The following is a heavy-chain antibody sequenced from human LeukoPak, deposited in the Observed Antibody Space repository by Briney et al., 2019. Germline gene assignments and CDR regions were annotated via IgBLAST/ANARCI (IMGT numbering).Heavy chain of an antibody. V-gene: IGHV4-38-2*02. CDR1: GGSISSVYY. J-gene: IGHJ5*02. Sequence: SETLSLTCTVSGGSISSVYYWGWIRRPPGRGLEWFGSIFHSGNTYYNPSLKSRVIISVATSKNQFSLKLSSVTAADTPVYYCAREAVHDNWFDPWGQGTMVTVSS. CDR3: AREAVHDNWFDP. CDR2: IFHSGNT.